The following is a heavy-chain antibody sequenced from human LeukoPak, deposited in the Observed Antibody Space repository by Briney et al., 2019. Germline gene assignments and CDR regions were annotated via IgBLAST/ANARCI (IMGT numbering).Heavy chain of an antibody. CDR3: ASAYRNYGSGSYYNGFDP. D-gene: IGHD3-10*01. CDR1: GYTFTGYY. J-gene: IGHJ5*02. V-gene: IGHV1-2*06. CDR2: INPNSGGT. Sequence: GASVKVSXKASGYTFTGYYMHWVRQAPGQGPEWMGRINPNSGGTNYAQKFQGRVTMTRDTSISTAYMELSRLRSDDTAVYYCASAYRNYGSGSYYNGFDPWGQGTLVTVSS.